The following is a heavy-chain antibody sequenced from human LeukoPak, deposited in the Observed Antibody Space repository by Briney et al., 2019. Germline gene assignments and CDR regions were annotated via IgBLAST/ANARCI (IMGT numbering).Heavy chain of an antibody. Sequence: GSVKVSCKVSGYTLTELSMHWVRQAPGKGLEWMGGFDPEDGETIYAQKFQGRVTMTEDTSTDTAYMELSSLRSGDTAVYYCATSSDSSSWYYYYGMDVWGQGTTVTVSS. CDR1: GYTLTELS. D-gene: IGHD6-13*01. J-gene: IGHJ6*02. CDR2: FDPEDGET. CDR3: ATSSDSSSWYYYYGMDV. V-gene: IGHV1-24*01.